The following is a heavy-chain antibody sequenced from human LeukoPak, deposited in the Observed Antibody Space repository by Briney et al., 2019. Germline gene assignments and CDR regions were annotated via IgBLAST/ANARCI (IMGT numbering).Heavy chain of an antibody. Sequence: ASVKVSCKVSGHTLTELSLHWVRPAPGKGLEWMGGLDPEAGEMIYSQTFQGRVTMTEDTSTDIAYMEMSSLRSEDTAVYYCATGRTWWDLLNYWGQGTLVTVSS. D-gene: IGHD1-26*01. CDR2: LDPEAGEM. CDR3: ATGRTWWDLLNY. CDR1: GHTLTELS. J-gene: IGHJ4*02. V-gene: IGHV1-24*01.